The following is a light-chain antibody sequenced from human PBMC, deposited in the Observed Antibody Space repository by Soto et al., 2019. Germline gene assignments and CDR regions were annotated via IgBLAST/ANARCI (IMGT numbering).Light chain of an antibody. CDR3: QQRSDWPLLT. CDR1: QSVSSY. V-gene: IGKV3-11*01. Sequence: EIVLTQSPGTLSLSPGERATLSCRASQSVSSYLAWYQQKPGQAPRLLIYDASSRASGIPARVSGSGSGTDFTLTISSLEPEDFAVYYCQQRSDWPLLTFGGGTKVEIK. J-gene: IGKJ4*01. CDR2: DAS.